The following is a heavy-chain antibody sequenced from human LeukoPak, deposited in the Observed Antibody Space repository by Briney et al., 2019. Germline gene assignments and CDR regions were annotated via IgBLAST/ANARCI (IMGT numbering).Heavy chain of an antibody. V-gene: IGHV3-7*01. D-gene: IGHD6-6*01. CDR2: IKQDGSEK. Sequence: GGSLRLSCAASGFTFTSYWMSWVRQAPGKGLEWVANIKQDGSEKYYVDSVKGRFTISRDNAKNTLYLQMNSLRAEDTAVYYCAKGGSSPWVPAYYYYYYYMDVWGKGTTVTVSS. J-gene: IGHJ6*03. CDR3: AKGGSSPWVPAYYYYYYYMDV. CDR1: GFTFTSYW.